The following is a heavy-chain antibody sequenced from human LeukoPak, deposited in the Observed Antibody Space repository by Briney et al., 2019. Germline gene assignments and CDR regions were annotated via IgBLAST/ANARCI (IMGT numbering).Heavy chain of an antibody. D-gene: IGHD4-17*01. Sequence: PPGGSLRLSCAASGFTFNNYVMTWVRQTPGKGLGWVSAISGSGGSTYYADSVEGRFTISRDNSKNTLYLQMNSLRAEDTALYYCAKDDYGDYGWPIDYWGQGTLVTVSA. J-gene: IGHJ4*02. CDR3: AKDDYGDYGWPIDY. CDR2: ISGSGGST. V-gene: IGHV3-23*01. CDR1: GFTFNNYV.